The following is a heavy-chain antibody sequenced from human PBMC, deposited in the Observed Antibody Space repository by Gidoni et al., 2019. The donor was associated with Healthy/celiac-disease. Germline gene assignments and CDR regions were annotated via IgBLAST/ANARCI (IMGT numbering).Heavy chain of an antibody. CDR2: ISPILGIA. Sequence: QVQLVQSGAEVTKPGSSVKVSCKASGGTFSSYTISWVRQAPGQGLEWMGSISPILGIANYAQKFQGRVTITADKSTSTAYMELSSLRSEDTAVYYCARELRYCSSTSCSHGGGWFDPWGQGTLVTVSS. CDR1: GGTFSSYT. D-gene: IGHD2-2*01. CDR3: ARELRYCSSTSCSHGGGWFDP. J-gene: IGHJ5*02. V-gene: IGHV1-69*08.